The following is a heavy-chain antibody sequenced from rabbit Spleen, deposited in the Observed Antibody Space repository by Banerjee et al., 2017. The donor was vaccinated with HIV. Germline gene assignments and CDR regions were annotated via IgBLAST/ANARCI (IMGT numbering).Heavy chain of an antibody. Sequence: QQQLEESGGGLVQPEGSLTLTCTASGFTISSNYYMCWVRQAPGKGLEWIACIYAGGSGGSDYANWPKGRFTISKTSSTTVDLRVTSLTAADTATYFCARHFAGGGYLAFNLWGPGTLVTVS. J-gene: IGHJ4*01. D-gene: IGHD8-1*01. CDR1: GFTISSNYY. CDR2: IYAGGSGGS. CDR3: ARHFAGGGYLAFNL. V-gene: IGHV1S45*01.